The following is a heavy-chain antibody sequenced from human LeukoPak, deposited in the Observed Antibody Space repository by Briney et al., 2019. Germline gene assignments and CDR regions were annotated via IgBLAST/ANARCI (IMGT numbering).Heavy chain of an antibody. CDR1: GFTFSRYA. J-gene: IGHJ6*03. D-gene: IGHD2-15*01. CDR2: ISGTGATI. Sequence: GGSLRLSCAASGFTFSRYAMTWVRQAPGKGLEWVSGISGTGATIYYADSVRGRFTLSRDNTQNTLVLQMNSLRGEDTAVYYCARGSEVEVAATPTSYYFYMDVWGKGTTVTVSS. CDR3: ARGSEVEVAATPTSYYFYMDV. V-gene: IGHV3-23*01.